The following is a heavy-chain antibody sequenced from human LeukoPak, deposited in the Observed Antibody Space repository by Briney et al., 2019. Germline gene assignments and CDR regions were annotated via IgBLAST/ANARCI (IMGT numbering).Heavy chain of an antibody. D-gene: IGHD6-19*01. V-gene: IGHV4-59*01. Sequence: TSETLSLTCTVSGGSISSYYWSWIRQPPGKGLEWIGYIYYSGSTNYNPSLKSRVTISVDTSKNQFSLKLSSVTAANTAVYYCARDDGSGWYTVFDYWGQGTLVTVSS. CDR2: IYYSGST. CDR1: GGSISSYY. CDR3: ARDDGSGWYTVFDY. J-gene: IGHJ4*02.